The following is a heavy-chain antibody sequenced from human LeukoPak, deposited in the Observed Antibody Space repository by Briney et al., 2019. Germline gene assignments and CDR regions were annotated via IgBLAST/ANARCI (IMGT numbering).Heavy chain of an antibody. Sequence: GASVKVSCKASGYTFTSYGISWVRQAPGQGLEWMGWISAYNGNTNNAQKLQGRVTMTTDTSTRTAYMELRSLRSDDTAVYYCARVPAFGVHPEYYGMDVWGQGTTVTVSS. CDR1: GYTFTSYG. V-gene: IGHV1-18*01. J-gene: IGHJ6*02. CDR2: ISAYNGNT. D-gene: IGHD3-3*02. CDR3: ARVPAFGVHPEYYGMDV.